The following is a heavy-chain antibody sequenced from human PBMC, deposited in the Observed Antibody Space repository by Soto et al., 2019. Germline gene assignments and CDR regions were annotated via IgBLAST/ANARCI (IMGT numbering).Heavy chain of an antibody. D-gene: IGHD2-15*01. J-gene: IGHJ4*02. CDR2: IFHSGST. CDR1: GGSISNSNW. CDR3: THRPMVGAAI. Sequence: SETLSLTCAVFGGSISNSNWWTWVRQPPGKGLDWIGEIFHSGSTNYNSSLMGRVTISVDKANNQFSLKLSSVTAADTAVYYCTHRPMVGAAIWGQGTLVIVTS. V-gene: IGHV4-4*02.